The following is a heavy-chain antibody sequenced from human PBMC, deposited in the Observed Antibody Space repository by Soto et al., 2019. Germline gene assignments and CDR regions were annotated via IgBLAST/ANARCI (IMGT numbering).Heavy chain of an antibody. V-gene: IGHV3-11*01. CDR2: ISSSGSTI. CDR3: ARDGSDIVVVPARDV. J-gene: IGHJ6*04. D-gene: IGHD2-2*01. Sequence: GGSLRLSCAASGFTFSDYYMSWIRQAPGKGLEWVSYISSSGSTIYYADSVKGRFTISRDNAKNSLYLQMNSLRAEDTAVYYCARDGSDIVVVPARDVWGKGTTVTVSS. CDR1: GFTFSDYY.